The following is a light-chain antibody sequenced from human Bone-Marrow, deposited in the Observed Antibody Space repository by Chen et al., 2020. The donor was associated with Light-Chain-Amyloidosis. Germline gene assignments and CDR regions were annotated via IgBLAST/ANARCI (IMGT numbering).Light chain of an antibody. V-gene: IGLV3-21*02. CDR3: QVWDRSSDRPV. CDR2: DDS. Sequence: SYVLTQPSSVSVAPGQTATIACGGNNVGSTSVHWYQQTPVQAPLLVVYDDSDRLSGIPERLSGSNSGNTATLTISRVEAGDEADYYCQVWDRSSDRPVFGGGTKLTVL. J-gene: IGLJ3*02. CDR1: NVGSTS.